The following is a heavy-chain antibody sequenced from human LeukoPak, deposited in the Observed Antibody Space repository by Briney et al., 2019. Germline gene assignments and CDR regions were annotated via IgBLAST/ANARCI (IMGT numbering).Heavy chain of an antibody. CDR3: ARVKSSSDSYYFDY. Sequence: ASVKVSCKASSYPFASYGIRWVRQAPGEGLEWMGWISPYNGNTNYARNLQGRVTMTTDTSTSTAYMELRSLRSDDTAVYYCARVKSSSDSYYFDYWGQGTLVTVSS. CDR1: SYPFASYG. D-gene: IGHD3-22*01. J-gene: IGHJ4*02. V-gene: IGHV1-18*01. CDR2: ISPYNGNT.